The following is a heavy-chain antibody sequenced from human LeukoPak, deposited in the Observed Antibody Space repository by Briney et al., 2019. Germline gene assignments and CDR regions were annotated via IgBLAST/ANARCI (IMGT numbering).Heavy chain of an antibody. J-gene: IGHJ5*02. CDR3: ARDQIAAAGLWWFDP. Sequence: GGSLRLSCAASGFTFSDYYMSWIRQAPGKGLEWVSYISSSGSTIYYADSVKGRFTISRDNAKNSLYLQMNSLRAEDTAVYYCARDQIAAAGLWWFDPWGQGTLVTVSS. D-gene: IGHD6-13*01. CDR2: ISSSGSTI. CDR1: GFTFSDYY. V-gene: IGHV3-11*04.